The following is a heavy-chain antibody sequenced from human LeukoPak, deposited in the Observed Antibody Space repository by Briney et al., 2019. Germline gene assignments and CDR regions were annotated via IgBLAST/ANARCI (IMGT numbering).Heavy chain of an antibody. V-gene: IGHV3-9*01. Sequence: GRSLRLSCAASGFTFDAYAMCWVRQAPGKGLEWVSGISWDSKNIGYAASVKGRFTIARDKAEKSLHLQLSSVRAEDTAFYYCARGNRDSSGFYYYYGMDLWGQGTTVTVSS. J-gene: IGHJ6*02. CDR3: ARGNRDSSGFYYYYGMDL. D-gene: IGHD6-19*01. CDR2: ISWDSKNI. CDR1: GFTFDAYA.